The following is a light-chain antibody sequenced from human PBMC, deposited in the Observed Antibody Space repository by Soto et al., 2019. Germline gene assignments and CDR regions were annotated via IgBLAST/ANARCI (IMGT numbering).Light chain of an antibody. CDR3: SSYTGSSALIYV. J-gene: IGLJ1*01. Sequence: QSALTQPASVSGSPGQSITISCTGTSSDVGGYNYVSWYQQHPGKAPKLMIYDVSNRPSGVSNRFSGSKSGNTASLTISGLHAEDEADYYCSSYTGSSALIYVFGTGTKVTVL. CDR2: DVS. CDR1: SSDVGGYNY. V-gene: IGLV2-14*01.